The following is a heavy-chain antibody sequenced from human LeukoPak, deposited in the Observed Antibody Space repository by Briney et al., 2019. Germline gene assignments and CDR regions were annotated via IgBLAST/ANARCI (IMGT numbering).Heavy chain of an antibody. D-gene: IGHD4-17*01. V-gene: IGHV3-23*01. Sequence: GGSLRLSCAASGFTFSSYGMSWVRQAPGKGLEWVSAITGSGGNTYYADSVKGRFTISRDNAKNTLYLQMNSLRADDTAVYYCAKAYGDYDTSTFDYWGQGTLVTVSS. CDR3: AKAYGDYDTSTFDY. CDR1: GFTFSSYG. J-gene: IGHJ4*02. CDR2: ITGSGGNT.